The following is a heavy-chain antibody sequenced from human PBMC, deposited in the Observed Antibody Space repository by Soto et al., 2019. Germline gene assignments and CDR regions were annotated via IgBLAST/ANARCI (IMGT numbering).Heavy chain of an antibody. V-gene: IGHV1-69*12. CDR2: IIPIFGTA. J-gene: IGHJ4*02. Sequence: QVQLVQSGAEVKKPGSSVKVSCKASGGTFSSYAISWVRQAPGQGLEWMGGIIPIFGTANYAQKFQGRVTITADXXTXTXXMELSSLRSEDTAVYYCARDHITMVRGVISSGFDYWGQGTLVTVSS. CDR1: GGTFSSYA. CDR3: ARDHITMVRGVISSGFDY. D-gene: IGHD3-10*01.